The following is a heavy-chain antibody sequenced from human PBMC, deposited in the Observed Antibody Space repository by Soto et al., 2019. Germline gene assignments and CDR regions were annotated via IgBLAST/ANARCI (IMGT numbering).Heavy chain of an antibody. CDR2: ISYDGSNK. D-gene: IGHD2-2*01. V-gene: IGHV3-30-3*01. CDR3: ARERDIVVVPAAPAWWFDP. J-gene: IGHJ5*02. Sequence: PGGSLRLSCAASGFTFSSYAMHWVRQAPGKGLEWVAVISYDGSNKYYADPVKGRFTISRDNSKNTLYLQMNSLRAEDTAVYYCARERDIVVVPAAPAWWFDPWGQGTLVTVSS. CDR1: GFTFSSYA.